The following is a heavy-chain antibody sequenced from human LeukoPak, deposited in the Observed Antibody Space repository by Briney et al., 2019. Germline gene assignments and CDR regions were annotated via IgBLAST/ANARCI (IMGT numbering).Heavy chain of an antibody. J-gene: IGHJ3*02. D-gene: IGHD1-26*01. CDR1: GGTFSSYA. CDR2: IIPIFGTA. Sequence: VASVKVSCKASGGTFSSYAISWVRQAPGQGLEWMGVIIPIFGTANYAQKFQGRVTITTDESTSTAYMELSSLRSEDTAVYYCARVGLQWELLDAFDIWGQGTMVTVSS. V-gene: IGHV1-69*05. CDR3: ARVGLQWELLDAFDI.